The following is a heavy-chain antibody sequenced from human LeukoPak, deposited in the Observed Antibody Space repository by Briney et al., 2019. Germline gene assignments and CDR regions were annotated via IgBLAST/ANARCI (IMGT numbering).Heavy chain of an antibody. Sequence: ASVKVSCKASGYTFTSFYIHWVRQAPGQGLEWMGWISAYNGNTNFAQKLQGRVTMTTDTSTSTAYMDLRSLRSDDTAVYYCARDQAATNTQVRFCLDWGQGTLVTVSS. D-gene: IGHD3-9*01. CDR3: ARDQAATNTQVRFCLD. CDR1: GYTFTSFY. J-gene: IGHJ4*02. V-gene: IGHV1-18*04. CDR2: ISAYNGNT.